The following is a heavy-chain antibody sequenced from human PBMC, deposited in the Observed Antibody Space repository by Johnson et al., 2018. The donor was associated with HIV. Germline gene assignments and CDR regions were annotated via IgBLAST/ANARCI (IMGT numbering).Heavy chain of an antibody. Sequence: MLLVESGGGVVRPGVSLRLSCAASGFTFDDYGMSWVRQAPGKGLEWVSGINWNGGSTGYADSVKGRFTISRDNAKKSLYMQMNSLRAEDTALYYCARGVGGAGDDAFDIWGQGTMVTVSS. CDR2: INWNGGST. V-gene: IGHV3-20*04. J-gene: IGHJ3*02. CDR3: ARGVGGAGDDAFDI. D-gene: IGHD6-19*01. CDR1: GFTFDDYG.